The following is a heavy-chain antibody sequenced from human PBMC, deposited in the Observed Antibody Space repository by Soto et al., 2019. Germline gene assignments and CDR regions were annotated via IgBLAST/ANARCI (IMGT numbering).Heavy chain of an antibody. Sequence: QVQLQESGPGLVKPSQTLSLTCNVSGYSVTTGNYFWSWVRQTPGKGLEWIACMHHRGTGFTNTSRASRVTISVDTSKNQFTLDMTPVTAAAAAVYYCARDEVPGLAAGARFDYWGQGSLVSVSS. V-gene: IGHV4-31*03. D-gene: IGHD6-13*01. CDR3: ARDEVPGLAAGARFDY. J-gene: IGHJ4*02. CDR1: GYSVTTGNYF. CDR2: MHHRGTG.